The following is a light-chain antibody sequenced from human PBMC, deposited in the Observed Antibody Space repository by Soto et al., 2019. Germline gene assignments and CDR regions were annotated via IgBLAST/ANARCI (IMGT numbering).Light chain of an antibody. V-gene: IGKV3-20*01. CDR3: QQYSSSPAVT. CDR1: QSVSNTY. Sequence: EIVLTQSPGTLSLSPGERATLSCRASQSVSNTYLAWYQQKAGQAPRLLIYGASSRATGFPDRFSGSGSGTDFTLTISSLQAEDVAVYYCQQYSSSPAVTFGGGTKVEIK. CDR2: GAS. J-gene: IGKJ4*01.